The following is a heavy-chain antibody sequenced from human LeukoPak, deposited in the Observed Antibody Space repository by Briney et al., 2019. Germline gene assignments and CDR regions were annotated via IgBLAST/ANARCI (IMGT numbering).Heavy chain of an antibody. V-gene: IGHV3-30*02. D-gene: IGHD5-12*01. CDR2: IRYDGSTI. CDR3: ARKGGWGTGKPFDY. CDR1: GFTFTDYG. Sequence: GGSLRLSCASSGFTFTDYGMHWVRQAPGRGLEWVAVIRYDGSTIYYADSVKGRFAISRDNSKSTLYLQMNSLRIEDTAVYYCARKGGWGTGKPFDYWGQGTLVTVSS. J-gene: IGHJ4*02.